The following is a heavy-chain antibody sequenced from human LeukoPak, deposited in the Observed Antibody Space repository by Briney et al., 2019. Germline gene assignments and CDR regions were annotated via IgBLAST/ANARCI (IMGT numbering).Heavy chain of an antibody. Sequence: GESLKISCKGSGYSFSSYWIAWVRQMSGKGLEWMGIIYPGDSNTRYSPSFQGQVTISADKSISTAYLQWSSLKASDTAMYYCARQGGYCSSTNCYTDYWGQGTLVTVSS. CDR2: IYPGDSNT. CDR1: GYSFSSYW. CDR3: ARQGGYCSSTNCYTDY. D-gene: IGHD2-2*02. J-gene: IGHJ4*02. V-gene: IGHV5-51*01.